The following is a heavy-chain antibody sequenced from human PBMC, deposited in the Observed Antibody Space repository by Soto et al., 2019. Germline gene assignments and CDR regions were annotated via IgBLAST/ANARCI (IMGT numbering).Heavy chain of an antibody. D-gene: IGHD3-9*01. CDR1: GGSFSGYY. Sequence: SETLSLTCAVYGGSFSGYYWSWIRQPPGKGLEWIGEINHSGSTNYNPSLKSRVTISVDTSKNHFSLKLSSVTAADTAVYYCARGRTYYDILTGYRGFDYWGQGTLVTVSS. V-gene: IGHV4-34*01. CDR3: ARGRTYYDILTGYRGFDY. J-gene: IGHJ4*02. CDR2: INHSGST.